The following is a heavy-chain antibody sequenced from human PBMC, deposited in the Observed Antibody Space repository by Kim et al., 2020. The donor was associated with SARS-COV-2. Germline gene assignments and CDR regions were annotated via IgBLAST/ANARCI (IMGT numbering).Heavy chain of an antibody. D-gene: IGHD1-1*01. CDR2: VTWNGGST. CDR3: ARGFYNGPFDC. Sequence: LSLTCAASGVTFDNYGMSWVRQATGKGLEWVAGVTWNGGSTGYVDSVKGRFTISRDNAKKSLYLQMNSLRAEDTALYFCARGFYNGPFDCWGQGTLV. V-gene: IGHV3-20*04. J-gene: IGHJ4*02. CDR1: GVTFDNYG.